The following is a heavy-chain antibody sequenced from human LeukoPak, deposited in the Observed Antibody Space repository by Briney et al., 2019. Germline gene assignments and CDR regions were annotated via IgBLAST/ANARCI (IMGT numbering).Heavy chain of an antibody. CDR1: EFVFSDYY. V-gene: IGHV3-11*01. CDR2: ISDSGSTI. D-gene: IGHD3-10*01. Sequence: GGSLRLSCAASEFVFSDYYMSWIRQAPGKGLEWVSYISDSGSTIYYADSVKGRFTISRDNVKNSLYLQMNGLRAEDTAVYYCAREMEGDYDSGTFFGLWGQGNMVTVSS. CDR3: AREMEGDYDSGTFFGL. J-gene: IGHJ4*02.